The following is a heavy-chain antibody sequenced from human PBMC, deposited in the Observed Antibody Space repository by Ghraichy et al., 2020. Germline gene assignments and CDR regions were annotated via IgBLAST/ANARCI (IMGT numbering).Heavy chain of an antibody. D-gene: IGHD2-15*01. J-gene: IGHJ5*02. CDR1: GGSFSGYY. CDR3: ARCISSCSGGSCYSGRRTKNWFDP. CDR2: INHSGST. V-gene: IGHV4-34*01. Sequence: SETLSLTCAVYGGSFSGYYWSWIRQPPGKGLEWIGEINHSGSTNYNPSLKSRVTISVDTSKNQFSLKLSSVTAADTAVYYCARCISSCSGGSCYSGRRTKNWFDPWGQGTLVTVSS.